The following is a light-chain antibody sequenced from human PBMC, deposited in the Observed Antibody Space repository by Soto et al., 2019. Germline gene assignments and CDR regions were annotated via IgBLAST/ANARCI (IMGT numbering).Light chain of an antibody. CDR2: EVS. J-gene: IGLJ1*01. V-gene: IGLV2-14*01. CDR1: SSDVGGYKH. Sequence: QSALTQPASVSGSPGQSITISCTGTSSDVGGYKHVSWYQHHPGKAPKLMIYEVSNRPSGVSNRFSGSKSGNTASLTISGLQAEDEADYYCSSYTSSSTLVFGTGTKLTVL. CDR3: SSYTSSSTLV.